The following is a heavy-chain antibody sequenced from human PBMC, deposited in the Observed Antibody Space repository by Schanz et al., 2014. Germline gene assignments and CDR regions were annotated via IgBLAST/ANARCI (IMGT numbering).Heavy chain of an antibody. D-gene: IGHD5-18*01. CDR2: IYHSGGT. J-gene: IGHJ5*02. V-gene: IGHV4-4*02. Sequence: QVQLQESGPGLVKPSGTLSLTCAVSGGSISSSNWWSWFRQPPGKGLGRIGEIYHSGGTNYKPSHKGGVTLSETKSKTKFSWKLRSVPAADTAVYYCARRSVSPSGNSYGYVVAWFDPWGQGTLVTVSS. CDR1: GGSISSSNW. CDR3: ARRSVSPSGNSYGYVVAWFDP.